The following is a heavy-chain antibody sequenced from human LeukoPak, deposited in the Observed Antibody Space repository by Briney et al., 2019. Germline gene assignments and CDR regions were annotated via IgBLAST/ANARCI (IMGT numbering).Heavy chain of an antibody. D-gene: IGHD3-22*01. V-gene: IGHV1-24*01. CDR1: GYTLTELS. J-gene: IGHJ4*02. Sequence: GASVKVSCKVSGYTLTELSMHWVRQAPRKGLEWMGGFDPEDGETIYAQKFQGRVTMTEDTSTVTAYMELSSLRSEDTAVYYCATAPLYDSSGYYYPRFDYWGQGTLVTASS. CDR3: ATAPLYDSSGYYYPRFDY. CDR2: FDPEDGET.